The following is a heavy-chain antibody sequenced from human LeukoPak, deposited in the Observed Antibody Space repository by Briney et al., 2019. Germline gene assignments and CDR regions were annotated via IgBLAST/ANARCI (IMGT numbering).Heavy chain of an antibody. CDR1: GGSFSGYY. D-gene: IGHD6-13*01. CDR3: AREQQLVVSRGSARGVSRDNSFNWFDP. V-gene: IGHV4-34*01. Sequence: PSETLSLTCAVYGGSFSGYYWSWIRQPPGKGLEWIGEINHSGSTNYNPSLKSRVTISVDTSKNQFSLKLSSVTAADTAVYYCAREQQLVVSRGSARGVSRDNSFNWFDPWGQGTLVTVSS. J-gene: IGHJ5*02. CDR2: INHSGST.